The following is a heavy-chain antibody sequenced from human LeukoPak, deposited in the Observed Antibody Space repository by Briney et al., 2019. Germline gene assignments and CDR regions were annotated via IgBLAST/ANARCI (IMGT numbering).Heavy chain of an antibody. CDR1: GFTVSSNY. CDR3: ARVTFNYFGSGDAFDI. J-gene: IGHJ3*02. CDR2: IYSDGST. Sequence: GGSLRLSCAASGFTVSSNYMSWVRQAPGKGLEWVSIIYSDGSTYYADSVKGRFTISRDNSKNTLYLQMNSLRAEDTAVYYYARVTFNYFGSGDAFDIWGQGTMVTVSS. V-gene: IGHV3-66*01. D-gene: IGHD3-10*01.